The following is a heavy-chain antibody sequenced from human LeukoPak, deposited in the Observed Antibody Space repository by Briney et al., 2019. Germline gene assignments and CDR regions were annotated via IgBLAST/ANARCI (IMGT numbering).Heavy chain of an antibody. J-gene: IGHJ4*02. CDR1: GGSISSYY. CDR3: ARDRGYSYGSIGVY. Sequence: SETLSLTCTVSGGSISSYYWSWIRQPPGKGLEWIGYIYDSGSTNYNPSLKSRVTISVDTSKNQFSLKLSSVTAADTAVYYCARDRGYSYGSIGVYWGQGTLVTVSS. CDR2: IYDSGST. V-gene: IGHV4-59*01. D-gene: IGHD5-18*01.